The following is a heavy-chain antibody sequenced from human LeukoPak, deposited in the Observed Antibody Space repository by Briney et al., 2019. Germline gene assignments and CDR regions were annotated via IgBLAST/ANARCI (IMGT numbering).Heavy chain of an antibody. CDR1: GGSVSSSSYY. J-gene: IGHJ1*01. D-gene: IGHD1-20*01. V-gene: IGHV4-39*01. CDR3: VQNIPGSIEH. Sequence: PSETLSLTCTVSGGSVSSSSYYWGWIRQPPGKGLECIGNIYSSGTTYYNPSLKSRVTISIDTSRSQFSLRLSSVTAADTAVYYCVQNIPGSIEHWGQGTLVTVSS. CDR2: IYSSGTT.